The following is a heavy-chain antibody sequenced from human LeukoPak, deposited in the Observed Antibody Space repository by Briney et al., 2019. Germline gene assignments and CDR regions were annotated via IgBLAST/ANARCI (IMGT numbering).Heavy chain of an antibody. CDR1: SGSISNYYYY. CDR3: ARRIAAPLRDYYYMDV. CDR2: INHSGST. D-gene: IGHD6-6*01. V-gene: IGHV4-39*07. J-gene: IGHJ6*03. Sequence: SETLSLTCTVSSGSISNYYYYWGWIRQPPGKGLEWIGEINHSGSTNYNPSLKSRVTISVDTSKNQFSLKLSSVTAADTAVYYCARRIAAPLRDYYYMDVWGKGTTVTVSS.